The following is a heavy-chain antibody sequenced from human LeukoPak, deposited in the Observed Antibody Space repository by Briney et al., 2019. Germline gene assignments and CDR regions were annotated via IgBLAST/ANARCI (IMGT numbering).Heavy chain of an antibody. CDR2: MKEDGSEI. CDR3: AKGGATGGRFEN. J-gene: IGHJ4*02. V-gene: IGHV3-7*01. Sequence: GGSLRLSCAASGFPFDVQTMSWVRQAPGKGLDWVASMKEDGSEIYYVDSVKGRFTISRDNSKNSLYLQMNSLRAEDTAVYYCAKGGATGGRFENWGQGTPVTVSS. CDR1: GFPFDVQT. D-gene: IGHD1-26*01.